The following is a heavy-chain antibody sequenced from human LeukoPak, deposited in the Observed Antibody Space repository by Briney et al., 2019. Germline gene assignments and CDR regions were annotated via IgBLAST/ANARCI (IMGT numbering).Heavy chain of an antibody. J-gene: IGHJ6*02. D-gene: IGHD3-10*01. CDR3: AKDMVRGAYGMDV. CDR1: GFTFDDYA. V-gene: IGHV3-9*01. CDR2: ISWNSGSI. Sequence: PGGSLRLSCAASGFTFDDYAMHWVRQAPGKGLEWVSGISWNSGSIGYADSVKGRFTISRDNAKNSLYLQMNSLRAEDTALYYCAKDMVRGAYGMDVWGQGTTVTVSS.